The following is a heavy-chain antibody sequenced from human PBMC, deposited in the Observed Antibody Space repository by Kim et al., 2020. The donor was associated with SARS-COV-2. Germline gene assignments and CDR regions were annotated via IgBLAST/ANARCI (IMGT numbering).Heavy chain of an antibody. CDR2: IYYSGST. CDR3: ARGVTYFDY. Sequence: SETLSLTCTVSGGSISSYYWSWIRQPPGKGLEWIGYIYYSGSTNYNPSLKSRVTISVDTSKNQFSLKLSSVTAADTAVYYCARGVTYFDYWGQGTLVTVSS. CDR1: GGSISSYY. D-gene: IGHD2-21*02. J-gene: IGHJ4*02. V-gene: IGHV4-59*01.